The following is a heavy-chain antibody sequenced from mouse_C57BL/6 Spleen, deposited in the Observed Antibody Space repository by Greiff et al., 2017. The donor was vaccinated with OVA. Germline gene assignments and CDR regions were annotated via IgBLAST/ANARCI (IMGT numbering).Heavy chain of an antibody. CDR1: GYTFTDYE. Sequence: QVQLQQSGAELVRPGASVTLSCKASGYTFTDYEMHWVKPTPVHGLEWIGAIDPETGGTAYNQKFKGKAILTADKSSSTAYMELRSLTSEDSAVYYCTRSTYSTFAYWGQGTLVTVSA. D-gene: IGHD2-5*01. CDR2: IDPETGGT. V-gene: IGHV1-15*01. CDR3: TRSTYSTFAY. J-gene: IGHJ3*01.